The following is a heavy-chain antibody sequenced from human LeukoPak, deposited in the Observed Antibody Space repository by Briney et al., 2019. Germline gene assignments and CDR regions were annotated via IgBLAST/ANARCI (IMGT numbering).Heavy chain of an antibody. Sequence: ALRLCWEGSGFTMSIYWVRWLLKKQRKGLVWVSRINSDGSSTSYADSVKGRYTISRDNAKNTLYLQMNSLRAEDTAVYYCARGGSYGPPYYFDYWGQGTLVTVSS. D-gene: IGHD5-18*01. CDR1: GFTMSIYW. CDR2: INSDGSST. J-gene: IGHJ4*02. V-gene: IGHV3-74*01. CDR3: ARGGSYGPPYYFDY.